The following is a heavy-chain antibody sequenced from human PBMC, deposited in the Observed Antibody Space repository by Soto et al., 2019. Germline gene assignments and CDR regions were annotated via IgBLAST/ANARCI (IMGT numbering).Heavy chain of an antibody. CDR1: GYTFSNYG. V-gene: IGHV1-18*01. Sequence: QVQLVQSGAEVKKPGASVTVSCKTSGYTFSNYGINWVRQAPGQGLEWMGWISGYNGNTNYAQTVQGRDTMTTDTSTGTVYMELRSLKSDDTAIYYCSRFIMVGGWFDPNYYHGMAVVGQGTTVTVSS. D-gene: IGHD6-19*01. J-gene: IGHJ6*02. CDR3: SRFIMVGGWFDPNYYHGMAV. CDR2: ISGYNGNT.